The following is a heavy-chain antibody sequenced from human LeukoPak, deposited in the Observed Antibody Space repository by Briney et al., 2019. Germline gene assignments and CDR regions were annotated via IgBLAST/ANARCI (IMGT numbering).Heavy chain of an antibody. D-gene: IGHD2-2*01. CDR2: INPNDGDT. V-gene: IGHV1-2*02. J-gene: IGHJ4*02. Sequence: ASVKVSCKASGYTFTDYYMHWVRQAPGQGFEWMGWINPNDGDTNYAQKFQGRVTMTRDMSISTAHMEVSRLRSDDMAVYYCARANFLYCSSTTCLFDYWGQGTLVTVSS. CDR1: GYTFTDYY. CDR3: ARANFLYCSSTTCLFDY.